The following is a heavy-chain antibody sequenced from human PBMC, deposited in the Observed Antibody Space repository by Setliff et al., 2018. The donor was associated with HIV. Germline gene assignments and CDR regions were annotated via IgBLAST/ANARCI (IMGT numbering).Heavy chain of an antibody. J-gene: IGHJ3*02. CDR1: GGTFSSYG. CDR2: ISAYNGNT. V-gene: IGHV1-18*01. D-gene: IGHD1-26*01. Sequence: ASVKVSCKASGGTFSSYGISWVRQAPGQGLEWMGWISAYNGNTNYAQKLQGRVTMTTDTSTSTAYMELRSLRSDDTAVYYCARDSEWGSYIFWTFDIWGQGTMVTVSS. CDR3: ARDSEWGSYIFWTFDI.